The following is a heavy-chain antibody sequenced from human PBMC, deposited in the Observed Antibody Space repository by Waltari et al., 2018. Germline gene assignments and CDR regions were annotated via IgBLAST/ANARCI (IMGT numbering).Heavy chain of an antibody. D-gene: IGHD6-13*01. J-gene: IGHJ2*01. CDR1: GGSFSGYH. V-gene: IGHV4-34*02. Sequence: QVQLQQWGAGLLRPSETLSLTCGVNGGSFSGYHWSRFRQSPGRGLEWIGEVNHDGNTNYNPSLKSRVTILVDMSKNQFFLKLTSVTAAETAVYYCARRTAASGHWYFDLWGRGTLVTVSS. CDR3: ARRTAASGHWYFDL. CDR2: VNHDGNT.